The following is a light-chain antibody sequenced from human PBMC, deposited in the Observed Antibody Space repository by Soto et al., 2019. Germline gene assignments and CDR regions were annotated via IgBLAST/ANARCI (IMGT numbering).Light chain of an antibody. J-gene: IGKJ2*02. CDR2: DAS. Sequence: DIQMTQSPSTLSASVGDRVTITCRASQSISSWLAWYQQKPGQAPKLLIYDASSLESGVPSRFSGSGSGTEFTLTISSLQPDDFATYYGQQYVSYCTCVQWTKLYMK. CDR3: QQYVSYCT. CDR1: QSISSW. V-gene: IGKV1-5*01.